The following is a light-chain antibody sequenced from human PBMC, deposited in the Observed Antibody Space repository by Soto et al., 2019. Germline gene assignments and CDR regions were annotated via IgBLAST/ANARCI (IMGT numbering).Light chain of an antibody. J-gene: IGLJ2*01. CDR1: SSDVGGYNY. CDR2: EVS. V-gene: IGLV2-8*01. CDR3: SSYAGSNEV. Sequence: QAVVTQPPSASGSPGQSVTISCTGTSSDVGGYNYVSWYQQHPGKAPKLMIYEVSKRPSGVPDRFSGSKSGNTASLTVSGLQAEDEADYYCSSYAGSNEVFGGGTQLTVL.